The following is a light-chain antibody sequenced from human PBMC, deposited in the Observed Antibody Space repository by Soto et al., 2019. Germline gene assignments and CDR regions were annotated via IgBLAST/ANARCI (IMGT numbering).Light chain of an antibody. Sequence: QSALTQPASVSGSPGQSITISCTGTSSDVGSYNLVSWYQQHPGKAPKLMIYEGSKRPSGVSNRFSGSKSGNTASLPTSGLRVEARANYYGGPNAGSTIPIGLSAGGP. V-gene: IGLV2-23*01. J-gene: IGLJ2*01. CDR3: GPNAGSTIPIGL. CDR2: EGS. CDR1: SSDVGSYNL.